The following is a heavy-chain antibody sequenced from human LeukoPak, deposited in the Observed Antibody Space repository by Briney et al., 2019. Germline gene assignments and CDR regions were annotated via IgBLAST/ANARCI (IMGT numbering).Heavy chain of an antibody. CDR3: ARGPYSYDSSGAFDI. J-gene: IGHJ3*02. CDR2: IYYSGNT. V-gene: IGHV4-39*01. CDR1: GVSISSSNSY. Sequence: SETLSLTCTVSGVSISSSNSYWGWIRQPPGKGLEWIGSIYYSGNTYYNASLKSQVSISIDTSKNQFSLRLTSVTAADTAVYFCARGPYSYDSSGAFDIWGQGTMVTVSS. D-gene: IGHD3-22*01.